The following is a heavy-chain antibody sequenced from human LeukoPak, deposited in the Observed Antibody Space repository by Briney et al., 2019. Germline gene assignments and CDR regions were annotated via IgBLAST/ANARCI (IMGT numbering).Heavy chain of an antibody. Sequence: SESLSLTCTVSGGSISNYYWSWVRQPPGKGLEWIGYIYHSGSTSYNPSLKIRVTIPLDTSKHQFSLKLNSVTAADTAVYYCARHAYCGGDCFGGAFEIWGQGTMVTVSS. CDR3: ARHAYCGGDCFGGAFEI. J-gene: IGHJ3*02. CDR1: GGSISNYY. D-gene: IGHD2-21*02. V-gene: IGHV4-59*08. CDR2: IYHSGST.